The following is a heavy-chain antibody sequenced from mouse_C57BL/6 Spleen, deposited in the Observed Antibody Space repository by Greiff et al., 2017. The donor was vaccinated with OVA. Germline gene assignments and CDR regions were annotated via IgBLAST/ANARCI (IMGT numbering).Heavy chain of an antibody. D-gene: IGHD1-1*01. V-gene: IGHV5-17*01. CDR2: ISSGSRTL. CDR3: ARGLLHYYAMDY. Sequence: EVKVVESGGGLVKPGGSLKLSCAASGFTFSDYGMHWVRQSPEQGLEWVAYISSGSRTLYYADTVKGRFTISRDNAKNTLFLQLTSLRSEDTAMYYCARGLLHYYAMDYWGQGTSVTVSS. J-gene: IGHJ4*01. CDR1: GFTFSDYG.